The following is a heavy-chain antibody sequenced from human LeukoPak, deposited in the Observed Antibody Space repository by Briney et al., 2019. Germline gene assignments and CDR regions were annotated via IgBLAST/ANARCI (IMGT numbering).Heavy chain of an antibody. CDR3: AKDSTGTTGDYYYYGMDV. V-gene: IGHV3-23*01. J-gene: IGHJ6*02. D-gene: IGHD1-1*01. CDR1: GFTFSSYV. Sequence: GSLRLSCAASGFTFSSYVMSWVRQAPGKGLEWVSAISGSGGSTYYADSVKGRFTISRDNSKNTLYLQMNSLRAEDTAVYYCAKDSTGTTGDYYYYGMDVWGQGTTVTVSS. CDR2: ISGSGGST.